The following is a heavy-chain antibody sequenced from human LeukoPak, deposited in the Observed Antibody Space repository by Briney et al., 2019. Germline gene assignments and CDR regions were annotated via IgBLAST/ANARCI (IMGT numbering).Heavy chain of an antibody. J-gene: IGHJ4*02. Sequence: PSETLSLTCTVSGGSISSSSYYWGWIRQPPGKGLEWIGSIYYSGSTYYNPSLKSRVTITVDTSKNQISLKLSSVTAADTAVYYCARQGRIGSYYAQDYWGQGTLVTVSS. D-gene: IGHD1-26*01. CDR1: GGSISSSSYY. CDR2: IYYSGST. CDR3: ARQGRIGSYYAQDY. V-gene: IGHV4-39*01.